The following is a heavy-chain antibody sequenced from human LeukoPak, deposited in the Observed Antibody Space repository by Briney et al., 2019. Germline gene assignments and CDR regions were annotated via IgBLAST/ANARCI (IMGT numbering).Heavy chain of an antibody. CDR2: ICPGDSDT. J-gene: IGHJ4*02. CDR3: ARVPNYDFWSGHSFYFDY. Sequence: GESLKISCKVSGYSFTFYWIAWVRQMPGKGLEWAGIICPGDSDTRYSPSFQGQVSISADKSISTAYLQWSSLKASDSAMYYCARVPNYDFWSGHSFYFDYWGQGTLVTVSS. D-gene: IGHD3-3*01. CDR1: GYSFTFYW. V-gene: IGHV5-51*01.